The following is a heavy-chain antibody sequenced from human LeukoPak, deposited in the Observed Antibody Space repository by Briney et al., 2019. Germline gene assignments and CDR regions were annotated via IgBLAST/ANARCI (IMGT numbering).Heavy chain of an antibody. D-gene: IGHD6-6*01. J-gene: IGHJ6*02. CDR3: AMPTSPFYYYGMDV. Sequence: GGSLRLSCAPSGFTFSKLGMQGFRKPPGRGLEGWALIGYDGSHQYYVDSVKGRFTISRDNSKNTLYLQMNSLRAEDTGVYYCAMPTSPFYYYGMDVWGQGTTVTVSS. V-gene: IGHV3-30*02. CDR2: IGYDGSHQ. CDR1: GFTFSKLG.